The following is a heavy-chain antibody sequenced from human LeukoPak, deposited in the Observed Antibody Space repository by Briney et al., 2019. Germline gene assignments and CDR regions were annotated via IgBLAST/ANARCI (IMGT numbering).Heavy chain of an antibody. CDR1: GFTFSSYA. V-gene: IGHV3-23*01. J-gene: IGHJ3*02. CDR2: ISGSGGST. D-gene: IGHD3-3*01. Sequence: GGSLRLSCAASGFTFSSYAMSWVRQAPGKGLEWVSAISGSGGSTYYADSVKGRFTISRDNSKNTLYLQMNSLRAEDTAVYYCAKNLPILGWFPSAFDIWGQGTMVTVSS. CDR3: AKNLPILGWFPSAFDI.